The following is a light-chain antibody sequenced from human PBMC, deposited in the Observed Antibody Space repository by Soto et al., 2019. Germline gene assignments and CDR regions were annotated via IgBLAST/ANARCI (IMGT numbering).Light chain of an antibody. J-gene: IGLJ2*01. CDR1: SSNIGSNY. V-gene: IGLV1-47*01. Sequence: QSVLTQPPSASGTPGQRVTISCSGSSSNIGSNYVYWYQQLPGTAPKLLIYRNNQRPSGVPDRFSGSKSGTSASLAISGLGSANEADYNCAAGDESLSIPVVFGGGTKLPAL. CDR2: RNN. CDR3: AAGDESLSIPVV.